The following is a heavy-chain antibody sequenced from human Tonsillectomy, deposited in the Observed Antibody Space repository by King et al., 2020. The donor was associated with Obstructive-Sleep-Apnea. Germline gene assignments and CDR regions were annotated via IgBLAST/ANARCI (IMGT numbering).Heavy chain of an antibody. J-gene: IGHJ2*01. CDR2: IYYSGST. V-gene: IGHV4-31*03. Sequence: PLQASGPGLVKPSQPLSLTCTVSGGSISSGGYYWSWIRQHPGKGLEWIGYIYYSGSTYYNPSLKSRVTISVDTSKNQFSLKLSSVTAADTAVYYCARRRSSSWYARGYFDLWGRGTLVTVSS. CDR3: ARRRSSSWYARGYFDL. D-gene: IGHD6-13*01. CDR1: GGSISSGGYY.